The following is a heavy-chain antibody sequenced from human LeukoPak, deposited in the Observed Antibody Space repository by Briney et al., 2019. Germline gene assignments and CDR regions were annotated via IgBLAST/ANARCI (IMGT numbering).Heavy chain of an antibody. V-gene: IGHV4-30-2*01. J-gene: IGHJ4*02. CDR1: GGSISSGGYS. D-gene: IGHD5-12*01. CDR3: ARGVGYSGYDWYFDY. CDR2: IYHGGST. Sequence: SETLSLTCAVSGGSISSGGYSWRWIRQPPGKGLEWIGYIYHGGSTYYNPSLKSRVTISVDRSKNQFSLKLSSVTAADTAVYYCARGVGYSGYDWYFDYWGQGTLVTVPS.